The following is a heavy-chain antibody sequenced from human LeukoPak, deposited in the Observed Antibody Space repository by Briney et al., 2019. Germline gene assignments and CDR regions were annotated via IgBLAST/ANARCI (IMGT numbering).Heavy chain of an antibody. CDR2: IIPIFGTA. Sequence: SVKVSCKASGGTFSSYAISWVRQAPGQGLEWMGGIIPIFGTANYAQKFQGRVTITTDESTSTAYMELSSLRSEDTAVYYCATGPYQLLLYMGYWGQGTLVTVSS. CDR1: GGTFSSYA. V-gene: IGHV1-69*05. J-gene: IGHJ4*02. CDR3: ATGPYQLLLYMGY. D-gene: IGHD2-2*01.